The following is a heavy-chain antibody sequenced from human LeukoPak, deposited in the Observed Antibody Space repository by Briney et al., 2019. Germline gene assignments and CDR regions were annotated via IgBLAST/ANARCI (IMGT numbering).Heavy chain of an antibody. CDR1: GFTFSSYS. Sequence: PGGSLRLSCAASGFTFSSYSMNWVRQAPGKVLEWVSSISSSSSYIYYADSVKGRFTISRDNAKNSLYLQMNSLRAEDTAVYYCAREGPKRAPSALDYWGQGTLVTVSS. V-gene: IGHV3-21*01. CDR2: ISSSSSYI. J-gene: IGHJ4*02. CDR3: AREGPKRAPSALDY.